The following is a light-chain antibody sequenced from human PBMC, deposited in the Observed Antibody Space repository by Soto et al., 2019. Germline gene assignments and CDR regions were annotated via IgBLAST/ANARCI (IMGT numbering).Light chain of an antibody. V-gene: IGLV1-40*01. CDR2: NNN. J-gene: IGLJ1*01. CDR1: SSNIGAYN. CDR3: QSFDSSLSDYV. Sequence: QSVLTQPPSVSGAPGQRVTISCTGSSSNIGAYNVHWYQQVPGTAPKLLIYNNNNRPSGVPDRFSGSKSGTSASLAITGLQAEDEADYYCQSFDSSLSDYVFGTATKVTVL.